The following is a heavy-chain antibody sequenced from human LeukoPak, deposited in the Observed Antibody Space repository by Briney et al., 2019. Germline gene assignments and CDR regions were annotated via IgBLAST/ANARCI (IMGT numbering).Heavy chain of an antibody. V-gene: IGHV1-8*01. D-gene: IGHD3-22*01. CDR3: AAYYYDSSGYYSRLYGMDV. CDR2: MNPNSGNT. Sequence: ASVKVSCKASGYTFTSYDINWVRQATGQGLEWMGWMNPNSGNTDYAQKFQGRVTMTRNTSISTAYMELSSLRSEDTAVYYCAAYYYDSSGYYSRLYGMDVWGQGTTVTVSS. CDR1: GYTFTSYD. J-gene: IGHJ6*02.